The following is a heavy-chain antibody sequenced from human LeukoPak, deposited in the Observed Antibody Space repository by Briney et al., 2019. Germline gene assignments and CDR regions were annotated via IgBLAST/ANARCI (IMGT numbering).Heavy chain of an antibody. CDR1: GGSISSYY. Sequence: PSETLSLTCTVSGGSISSYYWSWIRQPPGKGQEWIGYIYYSGSTNYNPSLKSRVTISVDTSKDQFSLKLSSVAAADTAVYYCARANGIAAAGSLDYWGQGTLVTVSS. CDR2: IYYSGST. J-gene: IGHJ4*02. V-gene: IGHV4-59*01. D-gene: IGHD6-13*01. CDR3: ARANGIAAAGSLDY.